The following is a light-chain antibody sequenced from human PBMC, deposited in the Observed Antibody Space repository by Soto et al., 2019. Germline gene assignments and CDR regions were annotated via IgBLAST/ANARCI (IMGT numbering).Light chain of an antibody. Sequence: QSVLTQPPSASGTPGQRVTLSCSTSSPQLGDNAVNWYQHVPGTAPKLLIYSYDQRPSGVPVRFSGSKSGTSASLAISGLQSEDEADYYCAAWDASLDGYVFGTGTKVTVL. CDR3: AAWDASLDGYV. V-gene: IGLV1-44*01. CDR2: SYD. J-gene: IGLJ1*01. CDR1: SPQLGDNA.